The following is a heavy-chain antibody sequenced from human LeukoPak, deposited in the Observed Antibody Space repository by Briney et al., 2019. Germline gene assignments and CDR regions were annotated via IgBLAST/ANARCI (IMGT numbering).Heavy chain of an antibody. D-gene: IGHD1-1*01. CDR1: GFTFSYYG. V-gene: IGHV3-30*02. CDR3: ANLPYNWNTHFDDY. J-gene: IGHJ4*01. CDR2: VASDGNSR. Sequence: GGSPRLSCAASGFTFSYYGMHWVRQAPGKGLEWVAYVASDGNSRDYVDSVKGRFTVSRDNSKDTLYLQMDSLRTEDTGVYYCANLPYNWNTHFDDYWGHGTLVTVSS.